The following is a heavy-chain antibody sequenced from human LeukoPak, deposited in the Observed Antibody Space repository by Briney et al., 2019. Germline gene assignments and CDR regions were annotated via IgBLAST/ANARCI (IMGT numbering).Heavy chain of an antibody. V-gene: IGHV3-48*03. CDR1: GFTFSSYE. D-gene: IGHD3-10*01. CDR2: ISSSGSTI. Sequence: PGGSLRLSCAASGFTFSSYEMNWVRQAPGKGLERVSYISSSGSTIYYADSVKGRFTISRDNAKNSLYLQMNRLRAEDTAVYYCARDSWFTMVRGVGSENAFDIWGQGTMVTVSS. CDR3: ARDSWFTMVRGVGSENAFDI. J-gene: IGHJ3*02.